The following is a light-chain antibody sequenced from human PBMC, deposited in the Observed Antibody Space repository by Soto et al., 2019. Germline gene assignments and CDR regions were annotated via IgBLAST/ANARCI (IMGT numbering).Light chain of an antibody. Sequence: IKVSQSAFSLSASEIDRVIITCRASQSVSNWLAWYQQKPGKAPKLLIYAASSLQSGVPSRFSGSGSGTDFTLTISSLQPEDFATYYCLQDYNYPWTFGQGTKLDIK. V-gene: IGKV1-6*01. CDR3: LQDYNYPWT. CDR1: QSVSNW. J-gene: IGKJ1*01. CDR2: AAS.